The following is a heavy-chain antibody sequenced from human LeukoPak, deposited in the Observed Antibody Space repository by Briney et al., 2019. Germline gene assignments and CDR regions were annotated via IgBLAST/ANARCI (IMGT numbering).Heavy chain of an antibody. V-gene: IGHV3-11*04. CDR1: GYMFSDYY. CDR2: ISHSGSTI. CDR3: ATYGSGSGTFFDS. J-gene: IGHJ4*01. D-gene: IGHD3-10*01. Sequence: GGSVRLSCAASGYMFSDYYMSWIRQAPEKGLEWLSYISHSGSTIYYADSVKGRFTVSRDNAKSSLYLQMNNLRAEDTALYYCATYGSGSGTFFDSWGQGTLVTVSS.